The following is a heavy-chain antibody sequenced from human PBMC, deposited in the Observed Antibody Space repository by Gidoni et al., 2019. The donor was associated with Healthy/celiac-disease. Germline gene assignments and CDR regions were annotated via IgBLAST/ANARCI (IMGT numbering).Heavy chain of an antibody. J-gene: IGHJ4*02. CDR3: ASPWGITFGGVIGD. CDR2: ISSSSSYI. D-gene: IGHD3-16*02. V-gene: IGHV3-21*01. Sequence: EVQLVESGGGLVKPGGSLRLSCAASGFTFSSYSMNWVRQAPGKGLEWVSSISSSSSYIYYADSVKGRFTISRDNAKNSLYLQMNSLRAEDTAVYYCASPWGITFGGVIGDWGQGTLVTVSS. CDR1: GFTFSSYS.